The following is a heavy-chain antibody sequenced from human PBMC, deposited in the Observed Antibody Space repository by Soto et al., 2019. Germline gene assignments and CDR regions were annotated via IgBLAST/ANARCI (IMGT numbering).Heavy chain of an antibody. CDR3: ARDGITIFGVVIIPDKTNSGYDPKHTVTTTNYYMDV. D-gene: IGHD3-3*01. CDR1: GFTFSSYS. Sequence: GGSLRLSCAASGFTFSSYSMNWVRQAPGKGLEWVSSISSSSSYIYYADSVKGRFTISRDNAKNSLYLQMNSLRAEDTAVYYCARDGITIFGVVIIPDKTNSGYDPKHTVTTTNYYMDVWGKGTTVTVSS. V-gene: IGHV3-21*01. J-gene: IGHJ6*03. CDR2: ISSSSSYI.